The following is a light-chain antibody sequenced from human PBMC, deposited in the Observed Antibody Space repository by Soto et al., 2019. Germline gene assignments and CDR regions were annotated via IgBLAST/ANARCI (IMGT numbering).Light chain of an antibody. J-gene: IGLJ2*01. V-gene: IGLV1-40*01. CDR3: QSYDSSLSGVV. Sequence: QSVLTQPPSVSGAPGQRVTISCTGSSSNIGAGYDVDWYQQLPGTAPKLLIYANNNRPSGVPDRFSGSKSGTSASLAITGLQAEDEADYHCQSYDSSLSGVVFGGGTQLTVL. CDR2: ANN. CDR1: SSNIGAGYD.